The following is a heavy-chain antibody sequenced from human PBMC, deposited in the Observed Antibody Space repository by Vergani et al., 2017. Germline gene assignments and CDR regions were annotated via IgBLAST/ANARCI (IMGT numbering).Heavy chain of an antibody. CDR3: ARDPLARYCSSTSCYYYYYGMDV. CDR1: GFTFSSYW. Sequence: EVQLVESGGGLVQPGGSLRLSCAASGFTFSSYWMSWVRQAPGKGLEWVANIKQDGSEKYYVDSVKGRFTISRDNAKNSLYLQMNSLRAEDTAVYYCARDPLARYCSSTSCYYYYYGMDVWGQGTTVTVSS. CDR2: IKQDGSEK. V-gene: IGHV3-7*03. D-gene: IGHD2-2*01. J-gene: IGHJ6*02.